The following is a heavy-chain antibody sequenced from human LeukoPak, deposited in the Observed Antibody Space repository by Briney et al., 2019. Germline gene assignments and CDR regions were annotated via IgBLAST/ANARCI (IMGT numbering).Heavy chain of an antibody. J-gene: IGHJ6*03. CDR2: INWNGGST. V-gene: IGHV3-20*04. CDR1: GFTFDDYG. Sequence: GGSLRLSCAASGFTFDDYGMSWVRQAPGKGLEWVSGINWNGGSTSYADSVKGRFTISRDNAKNSRYLQMNSLRAEDTALYYCARAVSHYNYYYYYYYMDVWGKGTTVTVSS. CDR3: ARAVSHYNYYYYYYYMDV. D-gene: IGHD5-24*01.